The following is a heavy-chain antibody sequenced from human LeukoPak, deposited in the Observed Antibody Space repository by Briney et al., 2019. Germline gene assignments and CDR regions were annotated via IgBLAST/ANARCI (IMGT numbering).Heavy chain of an antibody. CDR2: FDPEDGET. Sequence: ASVKVSCKVSGYTLTELSMHWVRQAPGKGLEWMGGFDPEDGETIYAQKFQGRVTMTEDTSTDTAYMELSSLRSEDTAVYYCATGRGFRVPTGCYFDRWGGAPRSTVSS. CDR3: ATGRGFRVPTGCYFDR. V-gene: IGHV1-24*01. CDR1: GYTLTELS. D-gene: IGHD3-10*01. J-gene: IGHJ2*01.